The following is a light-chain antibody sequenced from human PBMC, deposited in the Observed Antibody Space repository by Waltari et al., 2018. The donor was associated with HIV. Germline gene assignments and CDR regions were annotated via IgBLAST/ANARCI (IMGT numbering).Light chain of an antibody. CDR3: QQYNNWPPYT. CDR1: QSVGSD. V-gene: IGKV3-15*01. Sequence: EIVMTQSPATLPVSPGETPSLSCRASQSVGSDLAWYQQKPGQAPRLLIYGASTRATGIPARFSGSGSATEFTLTISSLQSEDFAVYYCQQYNNWPPYTFGQGTKLEIK. J-gene: IGKJ2*01. CDR2: GAS.